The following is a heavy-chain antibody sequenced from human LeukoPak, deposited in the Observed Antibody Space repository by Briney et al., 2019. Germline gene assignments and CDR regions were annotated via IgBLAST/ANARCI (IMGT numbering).Heavy chain of an antibody. Sequence: KCGESLKISCKGSGYSFTSFWIGWVRQMPGKGLEWMGIIYPADSDTRYSPSFQGQVTISADKSISTAYLQWSSLKASDTAMYYCARGGGYNFDLHCFDYWGQGTLVTVSS. CDR3: ARGGGYNFDLHCFDY. J-gene: IGHJ4*02. D-gene: IGHD5-24*01. CDR2: IYPADSDT. CDR1: GYSFTSFW. V-gene: IGHV5-51*01.